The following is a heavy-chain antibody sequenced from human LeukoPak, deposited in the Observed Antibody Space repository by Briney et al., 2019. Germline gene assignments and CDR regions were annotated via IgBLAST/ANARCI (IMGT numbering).Heavy chain of an antibody. J-gene: IGHJ6*02. CDR2: IRSKAYGGTT. Sequence: PGGSLRLSCTASGFTFGDYAMSWLRQAPGKGLEWVGFIRSKAYGGTTEYAASVKGRFTISRDDSKSIAYLQMNSLKTEDTAVYYCTRQWLVKLHYYGMDVWGQGTTVTVSS. D-gene: IGHD6-19*01. CDR3: TRQWLVKLHYYGMDV. CDR1: GFTFGDYA. V-gene: IGHV3-49*03.